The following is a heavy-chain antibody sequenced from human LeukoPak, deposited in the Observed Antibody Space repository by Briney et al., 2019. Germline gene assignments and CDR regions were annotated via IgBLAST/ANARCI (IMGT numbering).Heavy chain of an antibody. Sequence: SETLSLTCTVSGDSTSNYYWSWIRQSAGKGLEWIGRIHSSGSTNYNPSLKSRLTMSVDTSKNQFSLKLTSVTAADTAVYFCARAPYQTGRSDYWGQGTLVTVSS. CDR1: GDSTSNYY. D-gene: IGHD7-27*01. J-gene: IGHJ4*02. V-gene: IGHV4-4*07. CDR2: IHSSGST. CDR3: ARAPYQTGRSDY.